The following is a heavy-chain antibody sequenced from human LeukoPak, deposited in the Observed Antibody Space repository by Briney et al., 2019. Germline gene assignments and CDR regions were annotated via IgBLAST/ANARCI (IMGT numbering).Heavy chain of an antibody. V-gene: IGHV3-23*01. Sequence: GGSLRLSCVASGFTFSSYAMSWVRQAPGKGLEWVSVVSGSGITTYYADSVKGRFTISRDNSKNALYLQMNSLRAEDTAVYYCAKGGYYERPWYFDYWGQGTLVTVSS. CDR3: AKGGYYERPWYFDY. J-gene: IGHJ4*02. CDR1: GFTFSSYA. CDR2: VSGSGITT. D-gene: IGHD3-22*01.